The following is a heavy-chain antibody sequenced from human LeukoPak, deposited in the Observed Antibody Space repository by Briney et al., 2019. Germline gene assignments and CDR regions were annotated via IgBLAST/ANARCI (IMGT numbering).Heavy chain of an antibody. CDR1: GGSISSSSYY. CDR2: IYYSGSP. V-gene: IGHV4-39*07. Sequence: PSETLSLTCTVSGGSISSSSYYWGWIRQPPGKGLEWIGSIYYSGSPYYNPSLKSRVTISVDTSKNQFSLKLSSVTAADTAVYYCARADTAMGQEDYFDYWGQGTLVTVSS. D-gene: IGHD5-18*01. CDR3: ARADTAMGQEDYFDY. J-gene: IGHJ4*02.